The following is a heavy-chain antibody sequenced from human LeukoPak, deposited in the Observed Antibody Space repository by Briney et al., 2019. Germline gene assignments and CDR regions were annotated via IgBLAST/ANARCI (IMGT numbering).Heavy chain of an antibody. CDR3: ARLGVPAAMSWSAGYFDY. CDR1: GGSFSGYY. D-gene: IGHD2-2*01. V-gene: IGHV4-34*01. CDR2: INHSGST. Sequence: SETLSLTWAVYGGSFSGYYWSWIRQPPGKGLEWIGEINHSGSTNYNPSLKSRVTISVDTSKNQFSLKLSSVTAADTAVYYCARLGVPAAMSWSAGYFDYWGQGTLVTVSS. J-gene: IGHJ4*02.